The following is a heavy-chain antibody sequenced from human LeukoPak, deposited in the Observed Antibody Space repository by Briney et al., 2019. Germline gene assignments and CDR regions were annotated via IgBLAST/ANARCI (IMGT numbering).Heavy chain of an antibody. CDR1: GYTFTGYY. V-gene: IGHV1-2*02. J-gene: IGHJ4*02. Sequence: ASVKVSCKASGYTFTGYYMHWVRQAPGQGLEWMGWISPTSGGTTYAQKFQGRVTMTRDTSISTAYVELSRLRSDDTAVYYCVRDGLNWNYDYWGQGTLVAVSS. CDR3: VRDGLNWNYDY. D-gene: IGHD1-7*01. CDR2: ISPTSGGT.